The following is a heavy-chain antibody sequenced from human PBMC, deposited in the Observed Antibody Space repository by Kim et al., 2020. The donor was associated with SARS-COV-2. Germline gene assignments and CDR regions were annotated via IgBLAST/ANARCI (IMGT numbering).Heavy chain of an antibody. CDR2: IKSKTDGGTT. D-gene: IGHD2-2*01. Sequence: GGSLRLSCAASGFTFSNAWMSWVRQAPGKGLEWVGRIKSKTDGGTTDYAAPVKGRFTISRDDSKNTLYLQMNSLKTEDTAVYYCTTDISRYCSSTSCPNYYYYYGMDVWGQGTTVTVSS. CDR1: GFTFSNAW. J-gene: IGHJ6*02. V-gene: IGHV3-15*01. CDR3: TTDISRYCSSTSCPNYYYYYGMDV.